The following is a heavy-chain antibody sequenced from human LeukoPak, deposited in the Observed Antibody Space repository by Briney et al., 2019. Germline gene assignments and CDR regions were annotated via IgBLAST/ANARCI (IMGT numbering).Heavy chain of an antibody. V-gene: IGHV4-59*08. Sequence: SETLSLTCTVSGTPIRSYHWSWIRQPPGKGLEWIGSYSGSTNYNPSLQSRVTISVDTSKNQFSLRLSSVTAADTAVYYCARHEAWFDPWGQGTLVTVSS. J-gene: IGHJ5*02. CDR2: YSGST. CDR1: GTPIRSYH. CDR3: ARHEAWFDP.